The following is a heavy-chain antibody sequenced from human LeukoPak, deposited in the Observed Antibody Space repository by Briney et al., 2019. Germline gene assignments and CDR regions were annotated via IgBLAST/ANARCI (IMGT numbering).Heavy chain of an antibody. CDR3: ARELHAFDY. V-gene: IGHV3-30*01. Sequence: GRSLRLSCAASGFTFSSYAMHWVRQAPGKGLEWVAVISYDGSNKYYADSVKGRFTISRDNSKNTLYLQMNSLRAEDTAVYYCARELHAFDYWGQGTPVTVSS. CDR2: ISYDGSNK. J-gene: IGHJ4*02. CDR1: GFTFSSYA. D-gene: IGHD2-15*01.